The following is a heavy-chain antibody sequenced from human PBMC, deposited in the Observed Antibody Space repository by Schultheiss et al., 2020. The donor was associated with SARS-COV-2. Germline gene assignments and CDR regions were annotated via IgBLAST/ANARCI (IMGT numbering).Heavy chain of an antibody. D-gene: IGHD4-11*01. Sequence: SETLSLTCTVSGGSISSYYWSWIRQPPGKGLEWIGYIYYSGSTNYNPSLKSRVTISVDTSKNQFSLKLSSVTAADTAVYYCARTDYSNPRKRGSWFDRWGQGALVTVSS. J-gene: IGHJ5*02. CDR2: IYYSGST. CDR1: GGSISSYY. V-gene: IGHV4-59*08. CDR3: ARTDYSNPRKRGSWFDR.